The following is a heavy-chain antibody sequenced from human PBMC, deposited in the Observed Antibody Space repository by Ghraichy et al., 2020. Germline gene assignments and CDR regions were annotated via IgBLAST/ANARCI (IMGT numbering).Heavy chain of an antibody. Sequence: GESLNISCAASGFTFSTYGMHWVRQAPGKGLEWVGIISYDGSKKYYADSVKGRFTISRDNSKNTLYLQMNRLRAEDTAVYYCAKTLYDAYDAFDIWGQGTMVIVSS. CDR1: GFTFSTYG. V-gene: IGHV3-30*18. J-gene: IGHJ3*02. CDR2: ISYDGSKK. CDR3: AKTLYDAYDAFDI. D-gene: IGHD2-2*02.